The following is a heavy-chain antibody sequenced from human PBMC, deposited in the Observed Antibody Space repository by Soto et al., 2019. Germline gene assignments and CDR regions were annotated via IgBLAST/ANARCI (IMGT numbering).Heavy chain of an antibody. CDR2: IIPIFGTA. D-gene: IGHD6-13*01. J-gene: IGHJ6*02. CDR3: ARFGYSSSWYMGRLDGMDV. Sequence: SVKVSCKASGGTFSSYAISWVRQAPGQGPEWMGGIIPIFGTANYAQKFQGRVTITADESTSTAYMELSSLRSEDTAVYYCARFGYSSSWYMGRLDGMDVWGQGTTVTVS. V-gene: IGHV1-69*13. CDR1: GGTFSSYA.